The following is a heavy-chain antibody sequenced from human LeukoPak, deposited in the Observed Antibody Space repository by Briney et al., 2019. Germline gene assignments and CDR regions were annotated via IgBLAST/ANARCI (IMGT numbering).Heavy chain of an antibody. Sequence: GGSLRLSCAASRFTFSSYAMSWVRQVPGKGLEWVSAISGSGGSTYYADSVKGRFTISRDNSKNTLYLQMNSLRAEDTAVYYCANSQWFGWTMYGMDVWGQGTTVTVSS. V-gene: IGHV3-23*01. CDR2: ISGSGGST. CDR1: RFTFSSYA. D-gene: IGHD3-10*01. J-gene: IGHJ6*02. CDR3: ANSQWFGWTMYGMDV.